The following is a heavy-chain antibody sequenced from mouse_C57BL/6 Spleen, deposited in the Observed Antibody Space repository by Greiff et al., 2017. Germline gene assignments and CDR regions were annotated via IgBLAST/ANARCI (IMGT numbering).Heavy chain of an antibody. J-gene: IGHJ3*01. CDR3: ARKMGLANWAFAY. CDR2: IDPAHGNT. V-gene: IGHV14-3*01. CDR1: GFNIKNTY. Sequence: EVKLMESVAELVRPGASVKLSCTASGFNIKNTYMHWVKQRPEQGLEWIGRIDPAHGNTKSAPKFQGKATITADTSSNTAYLQLSSLTSEYTAIYYCARKMGLANWAFAYWGQGTLVTVSA. D-gene: IGHD4-1*01.